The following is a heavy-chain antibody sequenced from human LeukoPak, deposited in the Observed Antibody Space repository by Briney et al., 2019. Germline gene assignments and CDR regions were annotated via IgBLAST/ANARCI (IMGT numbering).Heavy chain of an antibody. CDR2: ISGSGGST. J-gene: IGHJ4*02. Sequence: GGSLRLSCAASGFTFSSYAMSWVRQAPGKGLEWVSAISGSGGSTYYADSVKGRFTISRDNSKNTLYLQMNSLRAEDTAVYYCAKDDRSYSDIVVVPAAIDYWGQGTLVTVSS. V-gene: IGHV3-23*01. CDR1: GFTFSSYA. D-gene: IGHD2-2*01. CDR3: AKDDRSYSDIVVVPAAIDY.